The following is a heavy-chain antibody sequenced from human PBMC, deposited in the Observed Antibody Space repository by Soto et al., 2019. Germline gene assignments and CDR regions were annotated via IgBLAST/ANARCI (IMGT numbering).Heavy chain of an antibody. Sequence: PAVSLRLSCAASGSTFSSYAPSWVRQVPGQGLEWVSAISGSGGSTYYADTVKGRFTISRDNSKNTLYLQRNSLRAEDTAVYYCAKEIAAAGLYQRYYYGMDVWGQATTVTVSS. D-gene: IGHD6-13*01. V-gene: IGHV3-23*01. CDR3: AKEIAAAGLYQRYYYGMDV. J-gene: IGHJ6*02. CDR1: GSTFSSYA. CDR2: ISGSGGST.